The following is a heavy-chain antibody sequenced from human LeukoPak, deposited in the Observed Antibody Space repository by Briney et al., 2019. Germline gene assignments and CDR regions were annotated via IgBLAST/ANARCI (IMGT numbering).Heavy chain of an antibody. J-gene: IGHJ5*02. V-gene: IGHV1-46*01. Sequence: ASVKVSCKASGYTFTSYYMHWVRQAPGQGLEWMGIINPSGGSTSYAQKFQGRVTMTRDMSTSTVYMELSSLRSEDTAVYYCAKLQGIYYGSGSSWFDPWGQGTLVTVSS. CDR3: AKLQGIYYGSGSSWFDP. CDR2: INPSGGST. CDR1: GYTFTSYY. D-gene: IGHD3-10*01.